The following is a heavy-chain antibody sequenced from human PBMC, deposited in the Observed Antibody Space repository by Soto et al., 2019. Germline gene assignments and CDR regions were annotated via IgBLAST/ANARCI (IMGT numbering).Heavy chain of an antibody. CDR1: GFTFDDYA. Sequence: PGGSLRLSCAASGFTFDDYAMHWVRQAPGKGLEWVSGISWNSGSIGYADSVKGRFTISRDNAKNSLYLQMNSLRAEDTALYYCAKDKYRSYGPGAFDIWGQGTMVTVSS. CDR3: AKDKYRSYGPGAFDI. J-gene: IGHJ3*02. D-gene: IGHD6-6*01. CDR2: ISWNSGSI. V-gene: IGHV3-9*01.